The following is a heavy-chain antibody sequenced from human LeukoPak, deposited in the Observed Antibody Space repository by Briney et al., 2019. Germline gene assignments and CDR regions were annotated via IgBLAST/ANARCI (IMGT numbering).Heavy chain of an antibody. CDR1: GGSISSGTYY. J-gene: IGHJ4*02. V-gene: IGHV4-39*01. CDR2: IYFSGSA. D-gene: IGHD3-10*01. Sequence: PSETLSLTCTVSGGSISSGTYYWGWIRQPPGKELEWVGTIYFSGSAYYNPSLKSRLTISVDTSKNQFSLNLNSVTAADTAVYFCARSSGYYFGSGYFDYWGQGALVTVSS. CDR3: ARSSGYYFGSGYFDY.